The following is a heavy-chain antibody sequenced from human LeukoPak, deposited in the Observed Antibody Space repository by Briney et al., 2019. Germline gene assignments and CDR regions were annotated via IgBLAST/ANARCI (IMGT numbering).Heavy chain of an antibody. CDR3: TRSWIQLWTPDFDH. D-gene: IGHD5-18*01. J-gene: IGHJ4*02. CDR1: GYTFTGYY. Sequence: WASVTVSCKASGYTFTGYYMHWVRQAPGQGLEWMGRINPNSGGTKYAQKFQNRVTMTSDTSVSTAYMELNGLRSDDTAIYYCTRSWIQLWTPDFDHWGQGTLVTVSS. V-gene: IGHV1-2*06. CDR2: INPNSGGT.